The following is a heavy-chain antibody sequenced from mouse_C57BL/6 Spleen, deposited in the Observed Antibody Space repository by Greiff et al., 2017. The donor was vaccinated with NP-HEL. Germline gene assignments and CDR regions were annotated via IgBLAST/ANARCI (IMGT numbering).Heavy chain of an antibody. V-gene: IGHV1-62-2*01. Sequence: QVQLKQSGAELVKPGASVKLSCKASGYTFTEYTIHWVKQRSGQGLEWIGWFYPGSGSIKYNEKFKDKATLTADKSSSTVYMELSRLTSEDSAVYFCARHEEEAYYYGSRAMDYWGQGTSVTVSS. CDR3: ARHEEEAYYYGSRAMDY. CDR1: GYTFTEYT. J-gene: IGHJ4*01. CDR2: FYPGSGSI. D-gene: IGHD1-1*01.